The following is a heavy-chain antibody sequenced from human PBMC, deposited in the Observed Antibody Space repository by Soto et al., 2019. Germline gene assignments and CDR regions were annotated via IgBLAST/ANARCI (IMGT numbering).Heavy chain of an antibody. J-gene: IGHJ4*02. Sequence: SETLSLTCAVSGDSISSSHWWSWVRQPPGKGLEWIGQISHSGSTNYNPSLTSRVTISVDKSKNHFSLKLTSVTAADTAVYYCAARHFWSGPWTQRRLDYWGQGTLVTVPS. CDR3: AARHFWSGPWTQRRLDY. D-gene: IGHD3-3*02. CDR1: GDSISSSHW. V-gene: IGHV4-4*02. CDR2: ISHSGST.